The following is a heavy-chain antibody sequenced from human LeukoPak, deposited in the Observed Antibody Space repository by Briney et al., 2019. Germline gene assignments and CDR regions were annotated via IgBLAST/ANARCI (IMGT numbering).Heavy chain of an antibody. J-gene: IGHJ4*02. CDR2: IIPMFGTT. CDR3: ARVTVRGGGYGDFDY. CDR1: GGTFSSYA. V-gene: IGHV1-69*05. D-gene: IGHD3-16*01. Sequence: SVKVSRKASGGTFSSYAMRWVRQAPGQGLEWMGGIIPMFGTTNYAQKFQDRVTITTDESTTTVYMELSSLRSEDTAVYYCARVTVRGGGYGDFDYWGQGTPVTVSS.